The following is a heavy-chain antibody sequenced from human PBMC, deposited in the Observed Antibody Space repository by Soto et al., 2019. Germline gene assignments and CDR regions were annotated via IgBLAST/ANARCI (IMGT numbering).Heavy chain of an antibody. J-gene: IGHJ5*02. V-gene: IGHV5-10-1*01. Sequence: GESLKISCKGSGYSFTSYWISWVRQMPGKGLKWMGRIDPSDSYTNYSPSLQGHVTISADKSISTAYLQWSSLKASDTAMYYCARQGVGYCSSTSCSNWFDPWGQGTLVTVSS. CDR3: ARQGVGYCSSTSCSNWFDP. CDR2: IDPSDSYT. D-gene: IGHD2-2*01. CDR1: GYSFTSYW.